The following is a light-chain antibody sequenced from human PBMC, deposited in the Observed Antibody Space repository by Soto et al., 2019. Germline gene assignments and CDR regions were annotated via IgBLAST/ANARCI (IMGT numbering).Light chain of an antibody. CDR2: DAS. Sequence: EIVLTQSPATLSLSPGERATLSCRASQSVSSYLAWYQQKPGQAPRLLIYDASNRATGIPARFSGSGSGTDFTLTISSLEPEDFAVYYCQSWGFGGGTKVDIK. V-gene: IGKV3-11*01. CDR1: QSVSSY. CDR3: QSWG. J-gene: IGKJ4*01.